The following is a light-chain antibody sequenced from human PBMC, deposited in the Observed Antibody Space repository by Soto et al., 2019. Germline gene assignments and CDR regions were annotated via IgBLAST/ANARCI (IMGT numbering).Light chain of an antibody. V-gene: IGKV1-39*01. CDR3: QQGYSRPRA. Sequence: DIQMTQSPASRSASVGDRVTITCRASQSISSDLNWYQQKPGKAPNLLIYTASNLESGVPSRFSGSGSGTDFTLTITSLQPEDFATYFCQQGYSRPRAFGQGTKVDI. CDR2: TAS. CDR1: QSISSD. J-gene: IGKJ1*01.